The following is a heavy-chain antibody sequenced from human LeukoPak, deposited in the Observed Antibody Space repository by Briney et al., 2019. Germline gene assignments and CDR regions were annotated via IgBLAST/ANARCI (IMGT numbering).Heavy chain of an antibody. Sequence: ASVTVSCKASGYTFTSYGISWVRQAPGQGLEWMGWISAYNGNTNYAQKLQGRVTMTTDTSTSTAYMELRSLRSDDTAVYYCARRGFGARSYYYYGMDVWGKGTTVTVSS. CDR3: ARRGFGARSYYYYGMDV. CDR1: GYTFTSYG. CDR2: ISAYNGNT. D-gene: IGHD3-16*01. J-gene: IGHJ6*04. V-gene: IGHV1-18*01.